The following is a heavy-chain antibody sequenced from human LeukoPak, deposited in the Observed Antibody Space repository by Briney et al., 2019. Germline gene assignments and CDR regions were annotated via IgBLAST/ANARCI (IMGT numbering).Heavy chain of an antibody. D-gene: IGHD5-24*01. Sequence: ASVKVSCKASGGTFSSYAISWVRQAPGQGLEWMGGIIPIFGTANYAQKFQGRVTITADESTSTGHMELSSLRSEDTAVYYCAREMATITGVFDYWGQGTLVTVSS. J-gene: IGHJ4*02. V-gene: IGHV1-69*13. CDR1: GGTFSSYA. CDR3: AREMATITGVFDY. CDR2: IIPIFGTA.